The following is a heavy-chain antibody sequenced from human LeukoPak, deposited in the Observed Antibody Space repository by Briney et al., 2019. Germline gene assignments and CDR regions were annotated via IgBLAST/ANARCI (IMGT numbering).Heavy chain of an antibody. J-gene: IGHJ3*02. CDR1: GYTFTSYD. V-gene: IGHV1-8*03. Sequence: GASVKVSCKASGYTFTSYDINWVRQATGQGLEWMGWMNPNSGNTGYAQKFQGRVTITRNTSISTAYMELSSLRSEDTAVYYCARYAPTDAFDIWGQGTMVTVSS. CDR3: ARYAPTDAFDI. CDR2: MNPNSGNT.